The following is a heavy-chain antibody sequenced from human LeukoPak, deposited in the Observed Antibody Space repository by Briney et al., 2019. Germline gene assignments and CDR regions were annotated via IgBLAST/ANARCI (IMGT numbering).Heavy chain of an antibody. CDR1: GYTFISYA. CDR3: ARIWVRQGYWYFDL. J-gene: IGHJ2*01. D-gene: IGHD3-10*01. CDR2: INPGNGNT. Sequence: GASVKVSCKASGYTFISYALHWVRQAPGQRLEWMGWINPGNGNTEYSQKFQGRVIMTRDTSTSTVYMELSRLRSDDTAVYYCARIWVRQGYWYFDLWGRGTLVTVSS. V-gene: IGHV1-3*01.